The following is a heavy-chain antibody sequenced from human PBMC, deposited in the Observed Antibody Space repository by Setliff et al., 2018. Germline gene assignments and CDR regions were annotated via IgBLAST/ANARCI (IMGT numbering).Heavy chain of an antibody. CDR1: GFTFSSYA. CDR2: ITYDGSNK. Sequence: SLRLSCAASGFTFSSYAMHWVRQAPGKGLEWVAVITYDGSNKFYADSVRGRFTISRDISKNTLYVQMNSLRPEDTAVYYCARSRYTSRWYEMSAMDVWGKGTTVTVSS. D-gene: IGHD6-13*01. V-gene: IGHV3-30*01. CDR3: ARSRYTSRWYEMSAMDV. J-gene: IGHJ6*03.